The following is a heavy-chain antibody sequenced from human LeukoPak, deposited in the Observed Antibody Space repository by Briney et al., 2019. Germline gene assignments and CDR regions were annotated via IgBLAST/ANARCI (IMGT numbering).Heavy chain of an antibody. CDR2: IRSKAYGGTT. Sequence: GGSLRLSCTASGFTFGDYAMSWVRQAPGKGLEWVGFIRSKAYGGTTEYAASVKGRFTISRDDSKSIAYLQMNSLKTEDTAVYYCTRVSAYYYGSGSYRPHGGWFDPWGQGTLVTVSS. CDR3: TRVSAYYYGSGSYRPHGGWFDP. J-gene: IGHJ5*02. V-gene: IGHV3-49*04. CDR1: GFTFGDYA. D-gene: IGHD3-10*01.